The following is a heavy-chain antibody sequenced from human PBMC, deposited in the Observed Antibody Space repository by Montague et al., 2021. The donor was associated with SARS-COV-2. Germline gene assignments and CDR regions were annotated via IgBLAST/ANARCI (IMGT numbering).Heavy chain of an antibody. V-gene: IGHV4-34*01. CDR3: ARVRYYGSGTSLGMDV. Sequence: SETLSLTCAVYGGSFSGYYWSWIRQPPGKGLVLIGEINHSGSTNYNPSLKSRVTISVDTSKNQFYLKLSSVTAADTAVYYCARVRYYGSGTSLGMDVWGQGTTVTVSS. D-gene: IGHD3-10*01. CDR2: INHSGST. J-gene: IGHJ6*02. CDR1: GGSFSGYY.